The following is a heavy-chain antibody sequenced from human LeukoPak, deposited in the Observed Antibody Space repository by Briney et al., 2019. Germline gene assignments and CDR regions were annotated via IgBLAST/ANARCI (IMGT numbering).Heavy chain of an antibody. J-gene: IGHJ4*02. CDR1: GFTFSSYS. Sequence: PGGSLRLSCAASGFTFSSYSMNWVRQAPGKGLEWVSLISSSSSYIYYVDSVKGRFTISRDNAKNSLYLQMNSLRAEDTAVYYCAKVGVLAGSKYFDYWGQGTLVTVSS. CDR3: AKVGVLAGSKYFDY. CDR2: ISSSSSYI. V-gene: IGHV3-21*01. D-gene: IGHD3-10*01.